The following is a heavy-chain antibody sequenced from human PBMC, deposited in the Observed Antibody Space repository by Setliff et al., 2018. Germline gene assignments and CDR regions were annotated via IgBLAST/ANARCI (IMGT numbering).Heavy chain of an antibody. D-gene: IGHD3-3*01. CDR2: IYYSGST. J-gene: IGHJ4*02. CDR3: ARLGPTYYNFWSGYYRY. V-gene: IGHV4-61*01. CDR1: GGSVSSGSYY. Sequence: PSETLSLTCTVSGGSVSSGSYYWSWIRQPPGKGLEWIGYIYYSGSTNYNPSLKSRVTISVDTSKNQFSLKLGSVTAADTAVYYCARLGPTYYNFWSGYYRYWGQGTLVTVSS.